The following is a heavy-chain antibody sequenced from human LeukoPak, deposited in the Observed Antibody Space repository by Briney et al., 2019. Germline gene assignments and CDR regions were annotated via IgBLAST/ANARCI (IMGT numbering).Heavy chain of an antibody. CDR3: ASPSELRLGELSFDY. Sequence: SVKVSCKASGGTFSSYAISWVRQAPGQGLEWMGRIIPLFGTANYAQKFQGRVTITTDESTSTAYMELSSLRSEDTAVYYCASPSELRLGELSFDYWGQGTLVTVSS. V-gene: IGHV1-69*05. D-gene: IGHD3-16*02. CDR2: IIPLFGTA. J-gene: IGHJ4*02. CDR1: GGTFSSYA.